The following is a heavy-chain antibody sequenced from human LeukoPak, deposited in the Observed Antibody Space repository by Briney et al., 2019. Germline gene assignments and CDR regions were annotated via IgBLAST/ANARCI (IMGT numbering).Heavy chain of an antibody. D-gene: IGHD3-9*01. V-gene: IGHV4-39*01. CDR2: IYYTGST. J-gene: IGHJ4*02. Sequence: PSDTLSLTCTVSGGSGDSVSSSTYYWGWIRQPPGKGLEWIGNIYYTGSTYYNPSLKSRVTMSVDTSKNQFSLKVSSVTAADTAVYYCARLSKGRYFDYIFDYWGQGTLVTVSS. CDR3: ARLSKGRYFDYIFDY. CDR1: GGSGDSVSSSTYY.